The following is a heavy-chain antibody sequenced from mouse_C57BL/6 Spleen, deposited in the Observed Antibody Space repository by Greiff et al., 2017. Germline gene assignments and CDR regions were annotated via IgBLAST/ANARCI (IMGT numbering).Heavy chain of an antibody. CDR1: GFTFSDYG. V-gene: IGHV5-17*01. CDR2: ISSGSSTI. CDR3: ARYSNYGGVPDY. D-gene: IGHD2-5*01. Sequence: EVKLMESGGGLVKPGGSLKLSCAASGFTFSDYGMHWVRQAPEKGLEWVAYISSGSSTIYYADTVKGRFTISRDNAKNTLFLQMTSLRSEDTAMYYCARYSNYGGVPDYWGQGTTLTVSS. J-gene: IGHJ2*01.